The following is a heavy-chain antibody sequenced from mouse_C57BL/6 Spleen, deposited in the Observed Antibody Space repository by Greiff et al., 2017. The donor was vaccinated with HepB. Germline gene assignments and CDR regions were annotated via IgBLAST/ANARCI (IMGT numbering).Heavy chain of an antibody. CDR1: GFSLTRYG. CDR3: ARHRGDDYDGGWFAY. D-gene: IGHD2-4*01. J-gene: IGHJ3*01. Sequence: QVQLKASGPGLVAPSQSLSITCTVSGFSLTRYGVHWVRQPPGKGLEWLVVIWSDGSTTYNSALKSRLSLSKDNSKSQVFLKMNSLQTDDTAMYYCARHRGDDYDGGWFAYWGQGTLVTVSA. CDR2: IWSDGST. V-gene: IGHV2-6-1*01.